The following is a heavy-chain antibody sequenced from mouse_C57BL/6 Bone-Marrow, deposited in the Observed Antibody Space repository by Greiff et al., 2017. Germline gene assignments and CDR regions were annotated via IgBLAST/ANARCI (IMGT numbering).Heavy chain of an antibody. CDR2: IYPGSGNT. Sequence: QVHLKQSGAELVRPGASVKLSCKASGYTFTDYYINWVKQRPGQGLEWIARIYPGSGNTYYNEKFKGKATLTAEKSSSTAYMQLSSLTSEDSAVYFCAYYGSSYDYWGQGTTLTVSS. CDR1: GYTFTDYY. J-gene: IGHJ2*01. CDR3: AYYGSSYDY. D-gene: IGHD1-1*01. V-gene: IGHV1-76*01.